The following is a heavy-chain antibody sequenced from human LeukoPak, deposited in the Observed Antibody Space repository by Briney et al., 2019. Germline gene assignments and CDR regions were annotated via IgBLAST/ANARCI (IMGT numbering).Heavy chain of an antibody. J-gene: IGHJ4*02. V-gene: IGHV4-59*08. D-gene: IGHD6-13*01. CDR1: GGSISTYY. CDR3: ASRGGGSWYFDY. CDR2: IYYSGSS. Sequence: SETLSLTCTVSGGSISTYYWSWIRQPPGRGLEWIGYIYYSGSSNYNPSLKSRVTISVDTSKSQFSLKLSSVTAADTAVYYCASRGGGSWYFDYWGQGTLVTVSS.